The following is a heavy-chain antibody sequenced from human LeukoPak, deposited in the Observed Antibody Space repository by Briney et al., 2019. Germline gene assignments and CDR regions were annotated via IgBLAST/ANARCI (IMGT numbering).Heavy chain of an antibody. CDR3: AKMEGQRLYDYCMDV. D-gene: IGHD3-3*01. CDR2: MSGSGYYT. Sequence: QTGGSLRLSCAASGFALSNFAMSWVRQAPGKGLEWVSAMSGSGYYTYYVQSVKGRFTISRDNSKNTLYLHVNSLRADDTAVYYCAKMEGQRLYDYCMDVWGRGTTVTVSS. V-gene: IGHV3-23*01. J-gene: IGHJ6*03. CDR1: GFALSNFA.